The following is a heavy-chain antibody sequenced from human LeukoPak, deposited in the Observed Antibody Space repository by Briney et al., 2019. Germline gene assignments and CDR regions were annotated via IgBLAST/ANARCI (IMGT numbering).Heavy chain of an antibody. Sequence: PSQTLSLTCAVSGGPMSSGGYSWSWIRQPPGKGLEFIGYIYHSGNTYYIPSLKSRVTISVDRSKNQLSLKLTSVTAADTAVYFCAKMSSSSNWFDPWGQGTLVTVSS. V-gene: IGHV4-30-2*01. D-gene: IGHD6-6*01. CDR1: GGPMSSGGYS. CDR2: IYHSGNT. CDR3: AKMSSSSNWFDP. J-gene: IGHJ5*02.